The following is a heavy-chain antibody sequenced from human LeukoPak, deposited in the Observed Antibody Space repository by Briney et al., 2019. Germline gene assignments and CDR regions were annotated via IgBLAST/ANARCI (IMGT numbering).Heavy chain of an antibody. CDR2: IYHSGST. V-gene: IGHV4-38-2*02. J-gene: IGHJ4*02. CDR1: GYSISSGYY. Sequence: SETLSLTCTVSGYSISSGYYWGWIRQPPGKGLEWIGSIYHSGSTYYNPSLKSRVTISVDTSKNQFSLKPSSVTAADTAVYYCARQGYYDSSGYYWTPFDYWGQGTLVTVSS. CDR3: ARQGYYDSSGYYWTPFDY. D-gene: IGHD3-22*01.